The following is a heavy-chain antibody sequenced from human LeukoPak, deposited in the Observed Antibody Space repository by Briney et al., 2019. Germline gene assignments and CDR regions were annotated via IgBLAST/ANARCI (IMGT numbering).Heavy chain of an antibody. J-gene: IGHJ4*02. CDR1: GFTFSSYA. D-gene: IGHD6-19*01. CDR2: ISYDGSNK. V-gene: IGHV3-30-3*01. CDR3: ASSPYSSFDY. Sequence: GGSLRLSCAAYGFTFSSYAMHWVRQAPGKGLEWVAVISYDGSNKYYADSVKGRFTISRDNSKNTLYLQMNSLRAEDTAVYYCASSPYSSFDYWGQGTLVTVSS.